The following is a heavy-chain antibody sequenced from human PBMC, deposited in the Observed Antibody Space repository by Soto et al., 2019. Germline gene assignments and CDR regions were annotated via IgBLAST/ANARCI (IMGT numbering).Heavy chain of an antibody. CDR1: GDSISSGTYY. Sequence: SETLSLTCTVSGDSISSGTYYWSWIRQPPGKELEWIGYIYYRGSTNYNPSLKSRVTISLETSKNQFSLNLNSVTAADTAVYYCARDLRDSSAYALWGQGTLVIVSS. J-gene: IGHJ4*02. CDR3: ARDLRDSSAYAL. D-gene: IGHD3-22*01. V-gene: IGHV4-61*01. CDR2: IYYRGST.